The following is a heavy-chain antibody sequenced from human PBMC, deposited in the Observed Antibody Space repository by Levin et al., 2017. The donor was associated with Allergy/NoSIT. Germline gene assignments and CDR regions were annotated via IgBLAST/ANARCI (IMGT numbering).Heavy chain of an antibody. J-gene: IGHJ3*02. Sequence: LSLTCAASGFTFSSSGMHWVRQAPGKGLEWVAVIWYDGSNKYYADSVKGRFTISRDNSKNTLYLQMNSLRAEDTAVYYCARGVFDSVAFDIWGQGTMVTVSS. CDR2: IWYDGSNK. CDR1: GFTFSSSG. D-gene: IGHD3-9*01. CDR3: ARGVFDSVAFDI. V-gene: IGHV3-33*01.